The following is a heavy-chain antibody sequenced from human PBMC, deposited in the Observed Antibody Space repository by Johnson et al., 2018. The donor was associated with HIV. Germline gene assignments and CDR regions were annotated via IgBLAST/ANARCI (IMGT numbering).Heavy chain of an antibody. V-gene: IGHV3-30-3*01. CDR3: VRGVGATTVAAFDI. D-gene: IGHD1-26*01. Sequence: QVQLVESGGGVVQPERSLRLSCAASEFSFSTYAMRWVRQAPGKGLEGVAVISDDGTNTDYADAVKGRFTISRDNSKNTLYLRMKSLRAEDTAVYYCVRGVGATTVAAFDIWGQGTMVTVSS. CDR2: ISDDGTNT. J-gene: IGHJ3*02. CDR1: EFSFSTYA.